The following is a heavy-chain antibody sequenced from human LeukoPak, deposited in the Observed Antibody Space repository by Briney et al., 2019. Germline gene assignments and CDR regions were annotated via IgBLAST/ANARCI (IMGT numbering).Heavy chain of an antibody. CDR2: IKQDGSEK. CDR1: GFTFSSYS. D-gene: IGHD2-2*01. CDR3: ATHCSSVSCSLATFDI. Sequence: AGSLRLSCAASGFTFSSYSMNWIRQAPGKGLEWVGNIKQDGSEKYYVDSVRGRFTISRDNARTSLYLQMNSLRAEDTAVYYCATHCSSVSCSLATFDIWGQGTMVTVSS. J-gene: IGHJ3*02. V-gene: IGHV3-7*01.